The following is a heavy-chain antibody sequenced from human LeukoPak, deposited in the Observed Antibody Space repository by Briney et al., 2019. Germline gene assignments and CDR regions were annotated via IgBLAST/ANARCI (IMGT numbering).Heavy chain of an antibody. CDR2: IYPDGNNK. Sequence: PGGSLRLFCAASGFTFTTYGMHWVRQAPGKGLEGVACIYPDGNNKDYADSVKGRFIISRDNSKNILFLQMNSLRAADTAVYYCAKDWSGNYNWSDPWGQGTLVTVSS. CDR1: GFTFTTYG. J-gene: IGHJ5*02. CDR3: AKDWSGNYNWSDP. D-gene: IGHD3-3*01. V-gene: IGHV3-30*02.